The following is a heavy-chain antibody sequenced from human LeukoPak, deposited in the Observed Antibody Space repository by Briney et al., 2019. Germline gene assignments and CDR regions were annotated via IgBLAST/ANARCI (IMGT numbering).Heavy chain of an antibody. CDR1: GFTFSDYY. D-gene: IGHD1-1*01. Sequence: GGSLRLSCAASGFTFSDYYMSWIRQAPGKGLEWVSYISSSGSTIDYADSVKGRFTISRDNAKNSLYLQMNSLRAGDTAVYYCARASGGTTTTEGSFDYWGQGTLVTVSS. J-gene: IGHJ4*02. CDR2: ISSSGSTI. V-gene: IGHV3-11*04. CDR3: ARASGGTTTTEGSFDY.